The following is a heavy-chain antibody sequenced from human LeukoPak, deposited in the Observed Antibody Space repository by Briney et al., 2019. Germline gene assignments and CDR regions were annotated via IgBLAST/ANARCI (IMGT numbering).Heavy chain of an antibody. V-gene: IGHV3-30-3*02. J-gene: IGHJ3*02. CDR3: AKISSSWRIDAFDI. CDR1: GFTFSSYA. CDR2: ISYDGSNK. D-gene: IGHD6-13*01. Sequence: GGSLRLSCAASGFTFSSYAMHWVRQAPGKGLEWVAVISYDGSNKYYADSVKGRFTISRDNSKNTLYLQMNSLRAEDTAVYYCAKISSSWRIDAFDIWGQGTMVTVSS.